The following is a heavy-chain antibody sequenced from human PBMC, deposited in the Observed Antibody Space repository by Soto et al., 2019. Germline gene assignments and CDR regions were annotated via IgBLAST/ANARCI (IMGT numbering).Heavy chain of an antibody. Sequence: QVQLVQSGAEAKKPGSSAKVSCKTSGGTFSSYAISWVRQAPGQGLEWMGGLVPLFRTTNYAQKFQGRVTITAETSTYTVYMELSGLRSGDTAVYYCVRGGDSSSCSHLLGRSGLDVVGQEPTVTFSS. V-gene: IGHV1-69*06. CDR1: GGTFSSYA. CDR2: LVPLFRTT. J-gene: IGHJ6*02. CDR3: VRGGDSSSCSHLLGRSGLDV. D-gene: IGHD3-22*01.